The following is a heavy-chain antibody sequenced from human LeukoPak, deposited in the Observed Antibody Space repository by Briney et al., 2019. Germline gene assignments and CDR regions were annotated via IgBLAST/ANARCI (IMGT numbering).Heavy chain of an antibody. D-gene: IGHD1-26*01. CDR3: ARDGRSYYDHDAFDI. CDR1: GFTFSSYN. V-gene: IGHV3-48*04. J-gene: IGHJ3*02. CDR2: ISASGYTI. Sequence: GGSLRLSCAASGFTFSSYNMNWVRQAPGGGLEWVSYISASGYTIYYADSVKGRFTISRDNAENSLYLQMNSLRAEDTAVYYCARDGRSYYDHDAFDIWGQGTMVTVSS.